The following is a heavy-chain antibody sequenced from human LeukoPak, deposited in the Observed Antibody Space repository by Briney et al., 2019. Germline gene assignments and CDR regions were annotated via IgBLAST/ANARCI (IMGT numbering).Heavy chain of an antibody. V-gene: IGHV1-69*04. Sequence: ASVKVSCKASGGTFSSYAISWVRQAPGQGLEWMGRIIPILGIANCAQKFQGRVTITADKSTSTAYMELSSLRSEDTAVYYCASPVWGSYRPQPTLPYHGMDVWGQGTTVTVSS. CDR3: ASPVWGSYRPQPTLPYHGMDV. D-gene: IGHD3-16*02. CDR1: GGTFSSYA. CDR2: IIPILGIA. J-gene: IGHJ6*02.